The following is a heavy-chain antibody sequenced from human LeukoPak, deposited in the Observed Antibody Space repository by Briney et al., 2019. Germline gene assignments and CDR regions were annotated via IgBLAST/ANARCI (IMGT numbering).Heavy chain of an antibody. CDR3: ARGDTSSSAPFDY. J-gene: IGHJ4*02. CDR1: GFTVSRNY. V-gene: IGHV3-66*01. CDR2: IYSGGST. Sequence: GGSLRLSCAASGFTVSRNYMSWVRQAPGRGLEWVSVIYSGGSTYYADSVKGRFTISRDNSKNTLYLQMNRLRAEDTAVYYCARGDTSSSAPFDYWGQGTLVTVSS. D-gene: IGHD6-6*01.